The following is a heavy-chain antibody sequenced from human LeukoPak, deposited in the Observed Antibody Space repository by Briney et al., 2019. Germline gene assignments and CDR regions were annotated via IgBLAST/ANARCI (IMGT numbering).Heavy chain of an antibody. CDR2: IYTSGST. J-gene: IGHJ6*03. Sequence: SETLSLTCTVSGGSISSYYWSWIRQPAGKGLEWIGRIYTSGSTNYNPSLKSRVTISVDTSKNQFSLKLSSVTAADTAVYYCARVSYYDILTGYPVYYYYYYMDVWGKGTTVT. D-gene: IGHD3-9*01. CDR1: GGSISSYY. V-gene: IGHV4-4*07. CDR3: ARVSYYDILTGYPVYYYYYYMDV.